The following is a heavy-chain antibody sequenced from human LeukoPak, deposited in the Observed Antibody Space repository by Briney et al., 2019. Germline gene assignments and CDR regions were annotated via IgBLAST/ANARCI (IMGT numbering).Heavy chain of an antibody. CDR1: GYTFTSYA. Sequence: ASVKVSCKASGYTFTSYAMHWVRQAPGQRLEWMGWINAGNGNTKYSQKFQGRVTMTTDTSTSTAYMELRSLRSDDTAVYYCASTERGVVVPAAIPVGNAFDIWGQGTMVTVSS. CDR3: ASTERGVVVPAAIPVGNAFDI. D-gene: IGHD2-2*02. CDR2: INAGNGNT. J-gene: IGHJ3*02. V-gene: IGHV1-3*01.